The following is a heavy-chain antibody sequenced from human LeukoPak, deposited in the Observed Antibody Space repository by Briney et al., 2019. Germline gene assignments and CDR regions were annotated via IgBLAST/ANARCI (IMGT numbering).Heavy chain of an antibody. V-gene: IGHV1-69*04. CDR2: IIPIVGIA. CDR1: GGTFSSYA. CDR3: ARDETELYSSGWYLGWFDP. J-gene: IGHJ5*02. D-gene: IGHD6-19*01. Sequence: SSVKVSCKASGGTFSSYAISWVRQAPGQGLGWMGRIIPIVGIANYAQKFQGRVTITADKSTSTAYMELNSLRAEATAVDYCARDETELYSSGWYLGWFDPLLQGTLVAVPS.